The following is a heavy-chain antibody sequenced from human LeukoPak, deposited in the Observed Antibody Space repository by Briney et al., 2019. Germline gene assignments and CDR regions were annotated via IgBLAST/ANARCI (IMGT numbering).Heavy chain of an antibody. CDR2: IYYSGSA. Sequence: PSETLSLTCTVSGGSISSYYWSWIRQHPGKGLEWIGYIYYSGSAYYNPSLKSRVTISVDTSKNQFSLKLSSVTAADTAVYYCARYGIAVAGTIDYWGQGTLVTVSS. CDR3: ARYGIAVAGTIDY. V-gene: IGHV4-59*06. D-gene: IGHD6-19*01. J-gene: IGHJ4*02. CDR1: GGSISSYY.